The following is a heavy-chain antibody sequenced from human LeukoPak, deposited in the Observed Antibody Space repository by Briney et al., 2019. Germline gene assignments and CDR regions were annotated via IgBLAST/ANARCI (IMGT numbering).Heavy chain of an antibody. J-gene: IGHJ4*02. D-gene: IGHD2-2*01. CDR3: ARVRGSTSCPDY. CDR2: MYFSGST. V-gene: IGHV4-59*01. Sequence: SETLSLTCTVSGGSISGYYWSWIRQSPGKGLEWIGYMYFSGSTNYNPSLKSRVSMSVDTSKNQFSLKLSSVTAEDTAVYYCARVRGSTSCPDYWGQGTLVTVS. CDR1: GGSISGYY.